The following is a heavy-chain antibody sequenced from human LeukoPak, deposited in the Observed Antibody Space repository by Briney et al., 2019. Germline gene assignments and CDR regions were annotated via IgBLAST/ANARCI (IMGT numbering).Heavy chain of an antibody. D-gene: IGHD3-22*01. V-gene: IGHV1-69*13. J-gene: IGHJ4*02. CDR2: IIPIFGTT. CDR1: GGTFSSYA. CDR3: ARAKSPRVVAVPFDS. Sequence: GASVKVSCKASGGTFSSYAISWVRQAPGQGLEWMGGIIPIFGTTNYAQKFQGRVTITADEFTTTAYMELSSLRSDDTAVYYCARAKSPRVVAVPFDSWGQGTLVTVSS.